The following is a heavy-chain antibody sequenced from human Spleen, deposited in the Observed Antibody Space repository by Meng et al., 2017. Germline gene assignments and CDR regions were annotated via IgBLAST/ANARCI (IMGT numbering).Heavy chain of an antibody. J-gene: IGHJ4*01. Sequence: VLWVGSGGALVKPGGSLRPPCVASGLSFPDAWMTWVRQAPGKGLEWIGRMKSNVDGGTVGYAAAVKGRFFISRDDSENTFYLQMNSLKTEDTAIYYCSGHVDYWGHGTLVTVSS. V-gene: IGHV3-15*02. CDR3: SGHVDY. CDR1: GLSFPDAW. CDR2: MKSNVDGGTV.